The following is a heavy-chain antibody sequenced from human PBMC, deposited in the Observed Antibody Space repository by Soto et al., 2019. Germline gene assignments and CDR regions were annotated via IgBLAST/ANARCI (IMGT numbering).Heavy chain of an antibody. CDR3: ARTKCSAGRCYSWSLDY. CDR1: GGSITTGGYY. D-gene: IGHD2-15*01. Sequence: PSETLSLTCTVSGGSITTGGYYWSWIRQLPGKGLEWIGHRYYSESTYYNPSLKSRVSISLDTSKNQFSLKLSFVTAADTAMYYCARTKCSAGRCYSWSLDYWGQGTRVTVSS. V-gene: IGHV4-31*03. J-gene: IGHJ4*02. CDR2: RYYSEST.